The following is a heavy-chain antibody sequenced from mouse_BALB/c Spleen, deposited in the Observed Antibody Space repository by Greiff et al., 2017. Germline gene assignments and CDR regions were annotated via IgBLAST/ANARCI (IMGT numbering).Heavy chain of an antibody. V-gene: IGHV5-6-4*01. CDR1: GFTFSSYT. D-gene: IGHD2-3*01. Sequence: EVKLMESGGGLVKPGGSLKLSCAASGFTFSSYTMSWVRQTPEKRLEWVATISSGGSYTYYPDSVKGRFTISRDNAKNTLYLQMSSLKSEDTAMYYCTRDGYYDYAMDYWGQGTSVTVSS. CDR3: TRDGYYDYAMDY. J-gene: IGHJ4*01. CDR2: ISSGGSYT.